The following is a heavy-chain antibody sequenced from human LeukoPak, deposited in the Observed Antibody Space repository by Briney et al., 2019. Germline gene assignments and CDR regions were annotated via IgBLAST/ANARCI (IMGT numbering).Heavy chain of an antibody. CDR2: INEDGTKK. D-gene: IGHD3-10*01. CDR3: ARDNVVRGVIINNYGMDV. V-gene: IGHV3-7*01. Sequence: GGSLRLSCEAAGFIFSNYWMGWVRQAPGKGLEWVSNINEDGTKKYYVDSVKGLFTISRDNAKNSLYLQINILRADATAYYYCARDNVVRGVIINNYGMDVWGQGTTVTVSS. J-gene: IGHJ6*02. CDR1: GFIFSNYW.